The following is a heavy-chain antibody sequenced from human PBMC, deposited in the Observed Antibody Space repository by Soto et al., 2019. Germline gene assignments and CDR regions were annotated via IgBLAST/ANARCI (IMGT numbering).Heavy chain of an antibody. D-gene: IGHD2-2*01. J-gene: IGHJ6*02. CDR2: ISYDGSNK. Sequence: GGSLRLSCAASGFTFSSYGMHWVRQAPGKGLEWVAVISYDGSNKYYADSVKGRFTISRDNSKNTLYLQMNSLRAEDTAVYYCAALEDIVVVPAAMYYYYGMDVWGQGTTVTVSS. CDR3: AALEDIVVVPAAMYYYYGMDV. V-gene: IGHV3-30*03. CDR1: GFTFSSYG.